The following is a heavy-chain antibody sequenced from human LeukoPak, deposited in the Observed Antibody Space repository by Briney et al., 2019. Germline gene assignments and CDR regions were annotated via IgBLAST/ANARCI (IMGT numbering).Heavy chain of an antibody. Sequence: ASLKVSCKVSVYTLTELSMHWVRQAPGKGLEWMGGFDPEDGETIYAQKCQGRVTMTEDTSTDTADMELSRLRSEDTAVYYCATDWSRRGYCSGGSCYWNWFDPWGQGTLVTVSS. CDR3: ATDWSRRGYCSGGSCYWNWFDP. CDR1: VYTLTELS. J-gene: IGHJ5*02. D-gene: IGHD2-15*01. CDR2: FDPEDGET. V-gene: IGHV1-24*01.